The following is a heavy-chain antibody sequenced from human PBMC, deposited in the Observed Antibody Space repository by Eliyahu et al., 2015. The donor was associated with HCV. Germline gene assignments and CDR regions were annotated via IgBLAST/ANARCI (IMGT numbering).Heavy chain of an antibody. D-gene: IGHD3-16*01. CDR3: ARGGPPFED. V-gene: IGHV4-4*07. J-gene: IGHJ4*02. Sequence: QVHLQESGPGLVKPLETLSLTCTVSGDSINNNYWTWIRQPAGKGLEWLGRIYSNGRPNYNPSLKSRVSLSLDMSKNQFSLNLNSVTAADTAVYYCARGGPPFEDWGQGTLVTVSS. CDR1: GDSINNNY. CDR2: IYSNGRP.